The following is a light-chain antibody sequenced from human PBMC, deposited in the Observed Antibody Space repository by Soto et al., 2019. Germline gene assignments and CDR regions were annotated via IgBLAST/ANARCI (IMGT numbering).Light chain of an antibody. J-gene: IGKJ4*01. V-gene: IGKV3-15*01. CDR1: QSVSSN. CDR3: QQYHIWPLT. CDR2: AAS. Sequence: EIVLTQSPGTLSLSPGERATLSCWTSQSVSSNLAWYQQGPGQAPRLLIYAASTRATGIPARFSGTGSGTEFTLTISSLQSEDSAVYFCQQYHIWPLTFGGGTKVDI.